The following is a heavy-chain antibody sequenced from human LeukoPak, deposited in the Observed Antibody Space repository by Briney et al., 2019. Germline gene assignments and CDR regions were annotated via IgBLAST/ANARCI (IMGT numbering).Heavy chain of an antibody. CDR1: GYTFTSYG. J-gene: IGHJ6*02. Sequence: ASVKVSCKASGYTFTSYGISWVRQAPGQGLEWMGWISAYNGNTNYAQKLQGRVTMTTDTSTSTAYMELRSLRSDDTAVYYCARGASCYNCLDYYYGMDAWGQGTTVTVSS. V-gene: IGHV1-18*01. D-gene: IGHD2-15*01. CDR2: ISAYNGNT. CDR3: ARGASCYNCLDYYYGMDA.